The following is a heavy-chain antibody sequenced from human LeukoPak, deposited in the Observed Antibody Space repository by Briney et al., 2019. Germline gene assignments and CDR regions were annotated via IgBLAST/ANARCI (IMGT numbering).Heavy chain of an antibody. Sequence: GGSLRLSCAASGFTFSGYSMNWVRQAPGKGLEWVSYISSSSTTIYYADSVKGRFTISRDDAKGSLYLQMNSLRAEDTAVYYCARDARSYYDILTGYFPLTLFDYWGQGTLVTVSS. J-gene: IGHJ4*02. CDR3: ARDARSYYDILTGYFPLTLFDY. V-gene: IGHV3-48*01. D-gene: IGHD3-9*01. CDR1: GFTFSGYS. CDR2: ISSSSTTI.